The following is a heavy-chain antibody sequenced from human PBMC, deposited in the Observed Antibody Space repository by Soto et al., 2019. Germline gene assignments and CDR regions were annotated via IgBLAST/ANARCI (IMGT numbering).Heavy chain of an antibody. CDR3: ARVPNSSGFHDY. CDR1: GFTFSSYI. D-gene: IGHD3-22*01. CDR2: ISTSSSYK. J-gene: IGHJ4*02. V-gene: IGHV3-21*01. Sequence: PGGSLRLSCVASGFTFSSYIINWVRQAPGRGLEWVSSISTSSSYKYYADSVKGRFTISRDNAKNSLYLQMNSLRAEDTAVYYCARVPNSSGFHDYWGLGTLVTVSS.